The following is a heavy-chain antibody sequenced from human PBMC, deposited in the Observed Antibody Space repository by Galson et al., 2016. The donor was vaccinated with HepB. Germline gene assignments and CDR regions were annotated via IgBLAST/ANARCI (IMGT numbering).Heavy chain of an antibody. D-gene: IGHD3-3*01. V-gene: IGHV3-7*03. Sequence: PGKGLEWVANLNRDGSERHYVESVKGRFTISRENANNSLFLEMNSLRAEDTAVYYCATARYFISISGARFESWGQGTLVTVSS. J-gene: IGHJ1*01. CDR2: LNRDGSER. CDR3: ATARYFISISGARFES.